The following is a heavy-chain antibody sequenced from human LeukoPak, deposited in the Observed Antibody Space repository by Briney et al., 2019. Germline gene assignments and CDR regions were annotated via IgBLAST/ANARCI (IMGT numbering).Heavy chain of an antibody. CDR2: ISGSGGST. V-gene: IGHV3-23*01. D-gene: IGHD6-6*01. J-gene: IGHJ4*02. CDR1: GFTFSSYA. CDR3: AKALGEYSSFDY. Sequence: GGSLRLSCAACGFTFSSYAMSWVRQAPGKGLEWVSAISGSGGSTYYADSVKGRFTISRDNSKNTLYLQMNSLRAEDTAVYYCAKALGEYSSFDYWGQGTLVTVSS.